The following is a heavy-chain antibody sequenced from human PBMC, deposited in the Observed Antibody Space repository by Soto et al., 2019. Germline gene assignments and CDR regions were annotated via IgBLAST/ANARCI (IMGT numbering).Heavy chain of an antibody. Sequence: EVQLVESGGGLVKPGGSLRLSCAASGFNFTYAWMNWVRQAPGKGLEWVGRIKDKTDGGTADYAAPVKGRFAISRDDSKYTLYLQMNSLKIEDSAVYYCSAGMPVDYWGLGTLVTVSS. V-gene: IGHV3-15*07. CDR2: IKDKTDGGTA. J-gene: IGHJ4*02. D-gene: IGHD2-2*01. CDR1: GFNFTYAW. CDR3: SAGMPVDY.